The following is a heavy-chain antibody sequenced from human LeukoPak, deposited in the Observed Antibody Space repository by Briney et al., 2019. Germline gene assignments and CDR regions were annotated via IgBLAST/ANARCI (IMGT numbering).Heavy chain of an antibody. V-gene: IGHV4-34*01. CDR3: ARGDYYYASGSYYKGPVDY. CDR2: INHSGST. Sequence: SETLSLTCAVYRGSFSGYYWSWIRQAPGKGLEWIREINHSGSTDQNPSLKSRVTISVDTSKKQFSLKLSSVTAADTAVYYCARGDYYYASGSYYKGPVDYWGQGTLVTVSS. D-gene: IGHD3-10*01. CDR1: RGSFSGYY. J-gene: IGHJ4*02.